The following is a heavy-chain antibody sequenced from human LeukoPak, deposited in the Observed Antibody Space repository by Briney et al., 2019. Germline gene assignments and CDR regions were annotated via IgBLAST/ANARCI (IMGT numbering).Heavy chain of an antibody. Sequence: GASVKVSCKASGYTFTSYGISWVRQAPGQGLEWMGWISAYNGNTNYAQKLQGRVTMTTDTSTSTAYMELRSLRSGDTAVYYCAGGGDYDILTGYDPWGQGTLVTVSS. CDR3: AGGGDYDILTGYDP. CDR2: ISAYNGNT. D-gene: IGHD3-9*01. V-gene: IGHV1-18*01. J-gene: IGHJ5*02. CDR1: GYTFTSYG.